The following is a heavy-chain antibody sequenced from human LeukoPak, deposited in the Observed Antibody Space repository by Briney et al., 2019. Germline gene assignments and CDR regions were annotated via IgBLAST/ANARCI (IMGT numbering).Heavy chain of an antibody. V-gene: IGHV3-48*01. J-gene: IGHJ4*02. Sequence: GGSLRLSCAASEFTFSSYSMNWVRQAPGKGLEWVSYITNSGNSKSYADSVKGRFTISRDNSRNTLYLQMNNLRAEDTAVYYCAKEGRNWGRDCFDYWGRGTLVTVSS. CDR1: EFTFSSYS. D-gene: IGHD7-27*01. CDR2: ITNSGNSK. CDR3: AKEGRNWGRDCFDY.